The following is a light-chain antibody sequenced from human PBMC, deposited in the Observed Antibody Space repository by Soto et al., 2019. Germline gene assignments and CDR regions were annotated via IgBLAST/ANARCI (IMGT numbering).Light chain of an antibody. Sequence: DIVMTQSPLSLPVTPGEPASISCRSSPSLLHGDGYNYLDWFLQKPGQSPQLLIYLGSNRASGVPDRFSGSGSGTDFTLKISRVEAEDVGVYYCMQAKQAPITFGGGTKVESK. V-gene: IGKV2-28*01. CDR1: PSLLHGDGYNY. CDR2: LGS. J-gene: IGKJ4*01. CDR3: MQAKQAPIT.